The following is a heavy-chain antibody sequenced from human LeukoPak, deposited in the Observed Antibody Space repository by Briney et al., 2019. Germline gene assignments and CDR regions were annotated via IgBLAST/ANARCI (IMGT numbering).Heavy chain of an antibody. J-gene: IGHJ4*02. CDR1: GGSISSSSYY. V-gene: IGHV4-39*01. CDR2: IYYSGST. Sequence: SETLSLTCTVSGGSISSSSYYWGLIRQPPGKGLEWIGSIYYSGSTYYNPSLKSRVTISVDTSKNQFSLKLSSVTAADTAVYYCARHRGILYFDYWGQGTLVTVSS. D-gene: IGHD3-10*01. CDR3: ARHRGILYFDY.